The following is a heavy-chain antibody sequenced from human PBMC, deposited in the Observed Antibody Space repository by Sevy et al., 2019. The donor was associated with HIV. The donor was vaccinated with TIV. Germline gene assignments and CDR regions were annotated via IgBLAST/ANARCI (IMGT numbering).Heavy chain of an antibody. J-gene: IGHJ4*02. CDR3: ARQGPPSTVIAAAGNEYGSSAGLSY. CDR1: GFTFSDYY. CDR2: ISSSGSTI. Sequence: RGSLRLSCAASGFTFSDYYMSWIRQAPGKGLEWVSYISSSGSTIYYADSVKGRFTISRDNAKNSLYLQMNSLRAEDTAVYYCARQGPPSTVIAAAGNEYGSSAGLSYWGQGTLVTVSS. V-gene: IGHV3-11*04. D-gene: IGHD6-13*01.